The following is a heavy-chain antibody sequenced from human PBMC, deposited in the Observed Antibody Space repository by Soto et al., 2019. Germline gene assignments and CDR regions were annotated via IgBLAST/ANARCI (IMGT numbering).Heavy chain of an antibody. CDR1: GGSIISYY. CDR2: IYTSGST. J-gene: IGHJ4*02. V-gene: IGHV4-4*07. Sequence: PSETLSLTCTFSGGSIISYYWSWIRQPAGKGLEWIGRIYTSGSTNYNPSLKSRVTMSVDTSKNQFSLKLSSVTAADTAVYYCARDSFEYSSSNVYFDYWGQGTLVTVSS. D-gene: IGHD6-6*01. CDR3: ARDSFEYSSSNVYFDY.